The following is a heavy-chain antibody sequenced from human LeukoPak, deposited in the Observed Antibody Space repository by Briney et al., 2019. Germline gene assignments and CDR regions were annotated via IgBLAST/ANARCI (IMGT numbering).Heavy chain of an antibody. J-gene: IGHJ4*02. D-gene: IGHD3-3*01. Sequence: SETLSLTCAVSGYSISGGYYWGWIRQPPGKGLEWIATIYHSRDTYYNPSLKSRVTISVDTSKNQFSLKMYSVTAADTAVYYCARVAYDFWSGYNPPFYFDYWGQGTPATVSS. CDR3: ARVAYDFWSGYNPPFYFDY. V-gene: IGHV4-38-2*01. CDR1: GYSISGGYY. CDR2: IYHSRDT.